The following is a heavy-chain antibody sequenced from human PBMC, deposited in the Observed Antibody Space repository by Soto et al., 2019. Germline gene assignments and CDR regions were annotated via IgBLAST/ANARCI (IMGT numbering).Heavy chain of an antibody. CDR3: ARIRYQLPSSVGWFDP. V-gene: IGHV4-34*01. J-gene: IGHJ5*02. D-gene: IGHD2-2*01. CDR2: INYTGGT. CDR1: GGAFSGCY. Sequence: PSETQSLSCVVGGGAFSGCYWSRIRQPPGKGLEWLGEINYTGGTNYNPSLKSRITISVDTSNNQFSLRLNSVTAADTAVYYCARIRYQLPSSVGWFDPGGQVTLFTVSS.